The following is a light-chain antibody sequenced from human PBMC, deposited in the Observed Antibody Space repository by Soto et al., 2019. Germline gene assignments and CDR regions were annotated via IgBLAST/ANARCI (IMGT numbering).Light chain of an antibody. J-gene: IGKJ5*01. CDR1: QSISRF. CDR3: QQSYSPPPVT. Sequence: DIQMTQSPSSLSASVGDRVTITCRASQSISRFLNWYQHKPGKAPKLLIYAASSLHSGVPSRFSGSGSGTDFTLTISSLQPEDFATYYCQQSYSPPPVTFGQGTRLEIK. V-gene: IGKV1-39*01. CDR2: AAS.